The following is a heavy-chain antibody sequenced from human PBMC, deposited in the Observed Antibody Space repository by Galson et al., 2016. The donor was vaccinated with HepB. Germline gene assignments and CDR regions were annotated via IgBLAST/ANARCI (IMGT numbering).Heavy chain of an antibody. J-gene: IGHJ4*02. Sequence: SLRLSCAASGFAFRTYSMNWVRRTPGKGLEWVASITGTDYYTYYADSIKDRFTISRDNPRNLLHLQMNSLRVDDSAIYYCARSRGVSSSWSRRRGLDYWGQGTLVTVSS. V-gene: IGHV3-21*01. CDR3: ARSRGVSSSWSRRRGLDY. CDR1: GFAFRTYS. D-gene: IGHD6-13*01. CDR2: ITGTDYYT.